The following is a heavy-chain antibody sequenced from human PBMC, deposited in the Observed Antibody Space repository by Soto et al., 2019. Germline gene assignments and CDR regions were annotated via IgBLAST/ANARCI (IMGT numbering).Heavy chain of an antibody. CDR2: INHLGSI. Sequence: SETLSLTCVVSGGSLSDYFWCWIRQPPGMALEWIGEINHLGSINYNPSLKSRVTMSVDTSKNQFSLTLNSVTAADTATYYCTRXGISHWAYFYYMDVCDRGTTVTVSS. V-gene: IGHV4-34*01. J-gene: IGHJ6*03. CDR1: GGSLSDYF. CDR3: TRXGISHWAYFYYMDV. D-gene: IGHD2-21*01.